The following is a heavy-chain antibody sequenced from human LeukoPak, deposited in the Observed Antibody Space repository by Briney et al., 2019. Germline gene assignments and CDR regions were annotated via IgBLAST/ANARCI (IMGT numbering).Heavy chain of an antibody. J-gene: IGHJ4*02. Sequence: PGGSLRLSCAASGFTFSSYGMSWVRQAPGKGLEWVSAISGSGGSTYYADSVKGRFTISRDNSKNTLYLQMNSLRAEDTAVYYCANLYYYDSSGYPDYWGQGTLVTVSS. D-gene: IGHD3-22*01. CDR2: ISGSGGST. CDR3: ANLYYYDSSGYPDY. CDR1: GFTFSSYG. V-gene: IGHV3-23*01.